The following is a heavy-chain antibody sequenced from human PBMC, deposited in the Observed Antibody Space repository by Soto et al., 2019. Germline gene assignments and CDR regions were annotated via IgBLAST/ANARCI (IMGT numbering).Heavy chain of an antibody. J-gene: IGHJ6*02. Sequence: ASVEVSCKSSGYKFISHSITWVRQAPGQGLEWMGRISAYNGNTNYAQKFQGRVTMTTDTSTNTAYMELRSLRSDDTAVYYCARGAFCGGAPGCRDMDVWGQGTTVTVSS. CDR1: GYKFISHS. V-gene: IGHV1-18*01. D-gene: IGHD2-21*01. CDR3: ARGAFCGGAPGCRDMDV. CDR2: ISAYNGNT.